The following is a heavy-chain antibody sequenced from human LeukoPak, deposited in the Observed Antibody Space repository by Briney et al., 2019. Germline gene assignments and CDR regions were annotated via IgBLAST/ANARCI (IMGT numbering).Heavy chain of an antibody. D-gene: IGHD3-3*01. Sequence: GSLRLSCAASGFTFSSYGMHWVRQAPGKGLEWVAFIRYDGSNKYYADSVKGRFTISRDNSKNTLYLQMNSLRAEDTAVYYCAKDLAAYYDFWSGYLLPAFDIWGQGTMVTVSS. CDR1: GFTFSSYG. CDR3: AKDLAAYYDFWSGYLLPAFDI. V-gene: IGHV3-30*02. J-gene: IGHJ3*02. CDR2: IRYDGSNK.